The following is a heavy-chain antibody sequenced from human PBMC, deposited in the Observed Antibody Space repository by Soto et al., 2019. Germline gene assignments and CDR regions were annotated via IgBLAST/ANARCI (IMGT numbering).Heavy chain of an antibody. CDR1: GYTFTGYY. D-gene: IGHD3-10*01. CDR3: AREWGGLQYYFDY. CDR2: INPNSGGT. V-gene: IGHV1-2*02. Sequence: GASVKVSCKASGYTFTGYYMHWVRQAPGQGLEWMGWINPNSGGTNYAQKFQGRVTMTRDTSISTAYMELSRLRSDDTAVYYCAREWGGLQYYFDYWGQGTLVTVSS. J-gene: IGHJ4*02.